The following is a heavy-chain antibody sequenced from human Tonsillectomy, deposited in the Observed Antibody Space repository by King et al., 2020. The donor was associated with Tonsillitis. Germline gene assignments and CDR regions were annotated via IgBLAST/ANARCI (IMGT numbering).Heavy chain of an antibody. D-gene: IGHD2-2*01. J-gene: IGHJ6*03. V-gene: IGHV3-48*03. CDR3: ERRRDIVVVPAALEQLPRDSYYYYYMDV. Sequence: VQLVESGGGLVQPGGSLRLSCAASGFTFSSYEMNWVRQAPGTGLEWVSYISSSGSSIYYADSVKGRFTISRDNAKNSLYLQMNSLRAADTAVYYCERRRDIVVVPAALEQLPRDSYYYYYMDVWGKGTTVTVSS. CDR1: GFTFSSYE. CDR2: ISSSGSSI.